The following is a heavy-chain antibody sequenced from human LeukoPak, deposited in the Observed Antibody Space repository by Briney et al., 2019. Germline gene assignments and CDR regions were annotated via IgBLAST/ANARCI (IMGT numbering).Heavy chain of an antibody. CDR3: AKEGGTRGTFDV. CDR1: GFNLSDSY. V-gene: IGHV3-11*05. J-gene: IGHJ3*01. Sequence: GSLRLSCGASGFNLSDSYMSWIRQAPGKGLEWVSYILMSTNYTSYAASVKGRFTISRDNAKNSLYLQMNSLRAEDTALYYCAKEGGTRGTFDVWGQGTMVTVSS. D-gene: IGHD3/OR15-3a*01. CDR2: ILMSTNYT.